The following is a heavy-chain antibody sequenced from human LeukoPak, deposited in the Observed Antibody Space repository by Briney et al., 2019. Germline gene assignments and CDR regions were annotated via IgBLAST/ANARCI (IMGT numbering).Heavy chain of an antibody. CDR3: AKGRTLVGGSTRSYDY. D-gene: IGHD1-26*01. CDR2: ISGGGGER. Sequence: GGSLRLSCAASGFTFSSYGMHWVRQAPGKGLEWVSVISGGGGERFYADSVKGRFTISRDNSKNALYLQMNSLRVEDTAVYYCAKGRTLVGGSTRSYDYWGQGTLVTVSS. J-gene: IGHJ4*02. V-gene: IGHV3-NL1*01. CDR1: GFTFSSYG.